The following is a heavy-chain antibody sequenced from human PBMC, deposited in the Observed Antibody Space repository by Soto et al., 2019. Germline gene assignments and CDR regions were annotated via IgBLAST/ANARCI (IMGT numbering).Heavy chain of an antibody. V-gene: IGHV4-30-2*01. CDR2: IYHSGST. J-gene: IGHJ6*02. D-gene: IGHD2-2*01. CDR3: ARAVPAAYYGMDV. Sequence: SETLSLTCAGSGGSISSGGYSWSWIRQPPGKGLEWIGYIYHSGSTYYNPSLKSRVTISVDRSKNQFSLKLSSVTAADTAVYYCARAVPAAYYGMDVWGQGTTVTVSS. CDR1: GGSISSGGYS.